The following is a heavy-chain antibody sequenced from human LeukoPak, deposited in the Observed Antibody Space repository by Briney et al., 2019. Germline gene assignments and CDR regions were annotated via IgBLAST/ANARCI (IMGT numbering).Heavy chain of an antibody. J-gene: IGHJ4*02. CDR1: GFTFSSYE. V-gene: IGHV3-7*01. CDR3: VRDPFDY. Sequence: GGSLRLSCAASGFTFSSYEINWVRQAPGKGLEWVANIKQDGSEKYYVDSVRGRFTISRDNAKNSLYLQMNSLRAEDTAVYFCVRDPFDYWGQGTLVTVSS. CDR2: IKQDGSEK.